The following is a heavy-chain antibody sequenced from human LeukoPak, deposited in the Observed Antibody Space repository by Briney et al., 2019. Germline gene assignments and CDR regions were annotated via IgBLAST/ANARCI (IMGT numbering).Heavy chain of an antibody. J-gene: IGHJ4*02. CDR3: AKPSSGTLFPEDYFDY. Sequence: PGGSLRLSCAASGFTFSSYGIHWVRQAPGKGLEWVAVISYDGSNKYYADSVKGRFTISRDNSKNTLYLQMNSLRAEDTAVYYCAKPSSGTLFPEDYFDYWGQGTLVTVSS. D-gene: IGHD2-15*01. CDR2: ISYDGSNK. V-gene: IGHV3-30*18. CDR1: GFTFSSYG.